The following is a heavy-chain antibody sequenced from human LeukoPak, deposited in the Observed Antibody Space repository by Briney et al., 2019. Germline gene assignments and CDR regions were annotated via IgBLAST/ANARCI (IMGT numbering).Heavy chain of an antibody. D-gene: IGHD3-9*01. J-gene: IGHJ4*02. CDR3: AQWGDYDILTGYYVSDY. V-gene: IGHV3-23*01. CDR2: ITGSDGTT. CDR1: GFTFSNYA. Sequence: GQSLRLSCAVSGFTFSNYAMSWVRHAPGKGLEWVSAITGSDGTTYYADFVKGRFTISRDNSKNTMYMQMSSLRVEDTAVYYCAQWGDYDILTGYYVSDYWGQGTLVTVSS.